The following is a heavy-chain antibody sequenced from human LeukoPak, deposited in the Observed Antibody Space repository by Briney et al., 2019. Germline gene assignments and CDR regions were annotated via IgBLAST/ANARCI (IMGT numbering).Heavy chain of an antibody. CDR3: ARGTGYSSGWYGN. CDR2: INPNSGGT. J-gene: IGHJ4*02. D-gene: IGHD6-19*01. Sequence: ASVKVSCKASGYTFTDYYMHWVRQAPGQGLEWMGWINPNSGGTNYAQKFQGRVTMTRDTSISTAYMELSRLRSDDTAVYYCARGTGYSSGWYGNWGQGTLVTVSS. CDR1: GYTFTDYY. V-gene: IGHV1-2*02.